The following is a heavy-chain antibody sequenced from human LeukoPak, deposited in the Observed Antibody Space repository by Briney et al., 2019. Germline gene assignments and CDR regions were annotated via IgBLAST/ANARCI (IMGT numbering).Heavy chain of an antibody. Sequence: SETLSLTCAVCGGSFSGYYWSWIRQPPGKGLEWIGEINHSGSTNYNPSLKSRVTISVDTSKNQFSLKMSSVTAADTAVYYCARGSEDDYGDYQHFDYWGQGTLVTVSS. V-gene: IGHV4-34*01. CDR2: INHSGST. CDR3: ARGSEDDYGDYQHFDY. CDR1: GGSFSGYY. J-gene: IGHJ4*02. D-gene: IGHD4-17*01.